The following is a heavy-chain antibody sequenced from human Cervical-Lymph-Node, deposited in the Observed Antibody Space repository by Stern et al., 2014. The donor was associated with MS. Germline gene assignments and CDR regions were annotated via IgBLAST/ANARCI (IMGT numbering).Heavy chain of an antibody. Sequence: VQLEESGGGLVKPGGSLRLSCAASGFGFSDYYMSWIRQAPGQGLEWVSYMSKSGRTTDYAVSVKGRFTISRDNAKNSLYLQMNSLRAEDTAMFFCARLLYSSGWYYFDSWGQGALVTVSS. J-gene: IGHJ4*02. D-gene: IGHD6-19*01. CDR1: GFGFSDYY. CDR2: MSKSGRTT. V-gene: IGHV3-11*01. CDR3: ARLLYSSGWYYFDS.